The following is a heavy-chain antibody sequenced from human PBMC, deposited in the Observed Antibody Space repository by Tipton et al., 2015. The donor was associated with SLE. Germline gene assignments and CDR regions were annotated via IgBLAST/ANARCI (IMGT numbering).Heavy chain of an antibody. V-gene: IGHV4-61*09. CDR3: ARRYYDILTGLVINYGMDV. CDR1: GGSISSSSYY. J-gene: IGHJ6*02. CDR2: IYTSGST. D-gene: IGHD3-9*01. Sequence: TLSLTCSVSGGSISSSSYYWSWIRQPAGKGLEWIGHIYTSGSTTYNPSLRSRVSISGDSPKNQFSLRLTSVTAADTAVYYCARRYYDILTGLVINYGMDVWGQGTTVTVSS.